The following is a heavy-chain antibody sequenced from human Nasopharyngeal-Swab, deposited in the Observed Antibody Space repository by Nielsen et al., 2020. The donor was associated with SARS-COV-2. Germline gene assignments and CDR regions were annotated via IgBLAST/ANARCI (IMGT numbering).Heavy chain of an antibody. D-gene: IGHD2-2*01. Sequence: SQTLSLTCAISGDSVSSNSAAWHWIRQSPSRGLEWLGRTYYRSKWYNDYAVSVKSRITINPDTSKNQFSLQLNSVTPEDTAVYYCARDWGGYCSSTSCYEAEYYYYGMDVWGQGTTVTVSS. CDR1: GDSVSSNSAA. CDR2: TYYRSKWYN. J-gene: IGHJ6*02. CDR3: ARDWGGYCSSTSCYEAEYYYYGMDV. V-gene: IGHV6-1*01.